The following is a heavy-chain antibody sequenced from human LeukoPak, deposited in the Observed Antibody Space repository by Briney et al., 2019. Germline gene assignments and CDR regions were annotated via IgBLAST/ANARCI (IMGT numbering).Heavy chain of an antibody. CDR1: GSTFRRNA. V-gene: IGHV3-30*04. CDR2: MSFDGSKT. CDR3: ARVTLGYSSHEHQDLVYYFDY. Sequence: PGRSLRLSCAASGSTFRRNAMHWVRQAPGKGLEWVAVMSFDGSKTYYADSVKGRFTISRDNSKNTVFLQMNSLRPEDTAVYYCARVTLGYSSHEHQDLVYYFDYWGQGTLVTVSS. J-gene: IGHJ4*02. D-gene: IGHD2-15*01.